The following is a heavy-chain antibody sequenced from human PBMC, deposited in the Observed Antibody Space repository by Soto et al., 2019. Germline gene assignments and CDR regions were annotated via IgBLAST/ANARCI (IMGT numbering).Heavy chain of an antibody. D-gene: IGHD3-22*01. CDR2: ISSSSSYI. Sequence: EVQLVESGGGLVKPGGSLRLSCAASGFTFSCYSMNWVRQAPGKGLEWVSSISSSSSYIYYADSVKGRFTISRDNAKNSLYLQMNSLRAEDTAVYYCATEKHYFDTGGYYYWGQGTLVTVSS. V-gene: IGHV3-21*01. CDR1: GFTFSCYS. J-gene: IGHJ4*02. CDR3: ATEKHYFDTGGYYY.